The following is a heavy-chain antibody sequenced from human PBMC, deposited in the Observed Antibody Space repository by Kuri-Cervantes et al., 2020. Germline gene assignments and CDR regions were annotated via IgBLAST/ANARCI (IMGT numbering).Heavy chain of an antibody. CDR3: ARGGMATIDRKTAFDI. D-gene: IGHD5-24*01. J-gene: IGHJ3*02. V-gene: IGHV3-43D*04. CDR2: ISWDGGST. Sequence: GGSLRLSCAASGFTFDDYAMHWVRQAPGKGLEWVSLISWDGGSTYYADSVKGRFTISRDNSKNTLYLQMNSLRAEDTAVYYCARGGMATIDRKTAFDIWGQGTMVTVSS. CDR1: GFTFDDYA.